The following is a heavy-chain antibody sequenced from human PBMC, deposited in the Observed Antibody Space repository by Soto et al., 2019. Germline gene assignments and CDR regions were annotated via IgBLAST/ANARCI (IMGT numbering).Heavy chain of an antibody. V-gene: IGHV4-30-4*01. Sequence: SETLSLTCTVSGGSISSGDYYWSWIRQPPGKGLEWIGYIYYSGSTYYNPSLKSRVTISVDTSKNQFSLKLSSVTAADTAVYYCASGYGYGYSLDYWGQGTLVTVSS. CDR2: IYYSGST. D-gene: IGHD5-18*01. CDR3: ASGYGYGYSLDY. CDR1: GGSISSGDYY. J-gene: IGHJ4*02.